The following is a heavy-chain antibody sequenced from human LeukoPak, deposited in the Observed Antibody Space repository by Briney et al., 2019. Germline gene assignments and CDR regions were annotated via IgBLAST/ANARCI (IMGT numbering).Heavy chain of an antibody. CDR2: ISYDGSNK. D-gene: IGHD1-26*01. V-gene: IGHV3-30*03. J-gene: IGHJ6*03. CDR1: GFHFSNFG. CDR3: ARGRSVAATFYYSYYMDV. Sequence: GGSLRLSCAASGFHFSNFGMHWIRQAPAKGLEWVAVISYDGSNKYWGDSVKGRFTISRDNSKNTLYLQMNSLRAEDTAVYYCARGRSVAATFYYSYYMDVWGKGTTVTVSS.